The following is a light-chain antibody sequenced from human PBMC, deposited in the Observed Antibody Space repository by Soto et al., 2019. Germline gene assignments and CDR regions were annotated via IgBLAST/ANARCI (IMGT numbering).Light chain of an antibody. CDR3: TSYTRSTTLV. Sequence: QSALTQPASVSGSPGQSITISCTGTSSDIGGYNYVSWYQQHPGTAPKLMIYDVSNRPSGVSNRFSGSNSGNTASLTISGLQAEDEADYYCTSYTRSTTLVFGGGTKVTVL. J-gene: IGLJ2*01. CDR2: DVS. V-gene: IGLV2-14*03. CDR1: SSDIGGYNY.